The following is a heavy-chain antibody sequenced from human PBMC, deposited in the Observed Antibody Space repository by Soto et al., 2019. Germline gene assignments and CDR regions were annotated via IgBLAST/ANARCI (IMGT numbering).Heavy chain of an antibody. J-gene: IGHJ4*02. CDR2: IYYSGST. V-gene: IGHV4-39*01. CDR1: DGSISRSGYC. CDR3: ARHTRDYLTPGTAVAGTFDY. D-gene: IGHD6-19*01. Sequence: PLVPLSQKRTVCDGSISRSGYCWGWIRQPPGKGLEWIGTIYYSGSTYYNPSLKSRVTISVDTSKNQFSLKLNSVTAADTAVYYCARHTRDYLTPGTAVAGTFDYWGQGTLVTVSS.